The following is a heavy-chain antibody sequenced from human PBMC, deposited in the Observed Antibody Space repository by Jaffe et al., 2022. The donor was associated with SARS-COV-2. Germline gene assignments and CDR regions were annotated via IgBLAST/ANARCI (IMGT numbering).Heavy chain of an antibody. J-gene: IGHJ6*02. CDR3: AREEWLGPDYYYYGMDV. V-gene: IGHV3-21*01. Sequence: EVQLVESGGGLVKPGGSLRLSCAASGFTFSSYSMNWVRQAPGKGLEWVSSISSSSSYIYYADSVKGRFTISRDNAKNSLYLQMNSLRAEDTAVYYCAREEWLGPDYYYYGMDVWGQGTTVTVSS. D-gene: IGHD6-19*01. CDR1: GFTFSSYS. CDR2: ISSSSSYI.